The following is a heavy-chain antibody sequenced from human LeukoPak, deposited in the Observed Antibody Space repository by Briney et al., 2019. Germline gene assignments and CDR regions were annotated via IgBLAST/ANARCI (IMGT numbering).Heavy chain of an antibody. CDR1: GFTFDDYA. CDR3: AKTNPRKIYDYVWGSISDSGYFQH. Sequence: PGGSLRLSCAASGFTFDDYAMHWVRQAPGKGLEWVSGISWNSGSIGYADSVKGRFTISRDNAKNSLYLQMKSLRAEDTALYYCAKTNPRKIYDYVWGSISDSGYFQHWGQGTLVTVSS. J-gene: IGHJ1*01. V-gene: IGHV3-9*01. CDR2: ISWNSGSI. D-gene: IGHD3-16*01.